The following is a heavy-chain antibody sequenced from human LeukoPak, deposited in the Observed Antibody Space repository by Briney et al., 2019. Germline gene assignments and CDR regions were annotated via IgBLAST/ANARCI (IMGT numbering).Heavy chain of an antibody. J-gene: IGHJ4*02. CDR2: MYTSGST. D-gene: IGHD3-16*01. Sequence: PSETLSLTCTVSGGSVSSGNYYWSWIRQPAGKRLELIGRMYTSGSTHYNPSLKSRVTISRDTSTNQFFLKLTSVTAADTAVYYCAGMIGYFDFWGQGTLVTVSS. CDR1: GGSVSSGNYY. CDR3: AGMIGYFDF. V-gene: IGHV4-61*02.